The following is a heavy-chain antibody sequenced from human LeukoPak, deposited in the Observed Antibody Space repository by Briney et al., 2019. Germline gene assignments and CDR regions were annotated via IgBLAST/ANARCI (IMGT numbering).Heavy chain of an antibody. D-gene: IGHD5-18*01. CDR1: GGSISSSSYY. CDR3: ARDPGYSSAFDI. J-gene: IGHJ3*02. Sequence: SETLSLTCTVSGGSISSSSYYWGWIRQPPGKGLEWIANIYYSGSTYLNPSLKSRVTISIDTSKNQFSLKLSSVTAADTAVYYCARDPGYSSAFDIWGQGTMVTVSS. CDR2: IYYSGST. V-gene: IGHV4-39*07.